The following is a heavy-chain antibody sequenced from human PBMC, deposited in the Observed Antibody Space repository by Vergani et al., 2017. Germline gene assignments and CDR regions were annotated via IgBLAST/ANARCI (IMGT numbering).Heavy chain of an antibody. D-gene: IGHD6-6*01. Sequence: EVQLVESGGVVVQPGGSLRLSCAASGFTVSSNYMSWVRQAPGKGLEWVSVIYSGGSTYYADSVKGRFTISRDNSKNTLYLQMNSLRAEDTAVYYCAKASLPAPFDIWGQGTMVTVSS. J-gene: IGHJ3*02. V-gene: IGHV3-66*01. CDR3: AKASLPAPFDI. CDR2: IYSGGST. CDR1: GFTVSSNY.